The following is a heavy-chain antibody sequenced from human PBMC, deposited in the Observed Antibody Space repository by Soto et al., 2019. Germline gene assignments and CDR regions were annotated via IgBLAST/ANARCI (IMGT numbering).Heavy chain of an antibody. J-gene: IGHJ6*02. Sequence: ASVKVSCKASGYTFTSYGISWVRQAPGQGLEWMGWISAYNGNTNYAQKLQGRVTMTTDTSTSTAYMELRSLRSDDTAVYYCARDVSLADYYYRLDVWGQGTTVTVSS. CDR3: ARDVSLADYYYRLDV. CDR2: ISAYNGNT. V-gene: IGHV1-18*01. CDR1: GYTFTSYG.